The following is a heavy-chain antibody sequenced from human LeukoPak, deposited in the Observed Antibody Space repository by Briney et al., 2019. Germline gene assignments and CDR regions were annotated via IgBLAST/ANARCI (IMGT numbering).Heavy chain of an antibody. D-gene: IGHD3-22*01. J-gene: IGHJ4*02. CDR2: INPNSGGT. V-gene: IGHV1-2*02. CDR3: ARVGYYDSSGPYFDY. CDR1: GYTFTGYY. Sequence: ASVKVSCKASGYTFTGYYMHWVRQAPGQGLEWMGWINPNSGGTNYAQKFQGRVTMTRGTSISTAYMELSSLRSEDTAVHYCARVGYYDSSGPYFDYWGQGTLVTASS.